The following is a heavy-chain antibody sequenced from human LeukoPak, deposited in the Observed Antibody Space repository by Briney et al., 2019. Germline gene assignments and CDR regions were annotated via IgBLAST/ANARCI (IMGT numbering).Heavy chain of an antibody. CDR1: GFTFSSYG. Sequence: GGSLRLSCAASGFTFSSYGMHWVRQAPGKGLEWVAFIRYDGSNKNYVGSVKGRFTISRDNSKNTLYLQMNSLRAEDTAVYYCAKSVPAIRGEIDYWGQGTLVTASS. CDR3: AKSVPAIRGEIDY. V-gene: IGHV3-30*02. J-gene: IGHJ4*02. D-gene: IGHD3-10*01. CDR2: IRYDGSNK.